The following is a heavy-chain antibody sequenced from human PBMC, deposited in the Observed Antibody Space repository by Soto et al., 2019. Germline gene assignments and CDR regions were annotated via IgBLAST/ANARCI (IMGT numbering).Heavy chain of an antibody. CDR1: GGTFGSYA. Sequence: QVQLVQSGAEVKKPGSSVKVSCKASGGTFGSYAISWVRQAPGQGLEWMGGIIPMYGSTDYAQKFQGRVTITADKSTSTAYMEVSSLRSEDTAVYYCARGLSYYDSSNFDXWGQGTLVXV. V-gene: IGHV1-69*06. D-gene: IGHD3-22*01. CDR2: IIPMYGST. CDR3: ARGLSYYDSSNFDX. J-gene: IGHJ4*02.